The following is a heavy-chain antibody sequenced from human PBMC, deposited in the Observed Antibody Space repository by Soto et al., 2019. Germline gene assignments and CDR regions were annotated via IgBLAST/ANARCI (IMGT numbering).Heavy chain of an antibody. CDR3: AREFASGSPNYDY. CDR2: FTGSGNT. D-gene: IGHD3-10*01. CDR1: GFTFSSYA. Sequence: EVQLLESAGGLVQPGGSLRLSCAASGFTFSSYAMSWVRQAPGKGLEWVSTFTGSGNTYYADSVKGRFTISRDNSKNTLYLQMNSLRAEDTAVYYCAREFASGSPNYDYWGRGTLVTVSS. V-gene: IGHV3-23*01. J-gene: IGHJ4*02.